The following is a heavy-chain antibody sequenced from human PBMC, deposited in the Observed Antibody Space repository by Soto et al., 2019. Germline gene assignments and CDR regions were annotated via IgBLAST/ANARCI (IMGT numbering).Heavy chain of an antibody. D-gene: IGHD5-12*01. CDR2: ISAGNGNT. V-gene: IGHV1-3*01. CDR1: GYTFTSYA. CDR3: AGGRIVAPSIYYCMDV. J-gene: IGHJ6*02. Sequence: ASVKVSCKASGYTFTSYAMYWVRQAPGQRLEWMGWISAGNGNTKYSQTLRDRVTMTRDTSASTAYMELSSLRSDDTAVYYCAGGRIVAPSIYYCMDVWGQGTTVTVSS.